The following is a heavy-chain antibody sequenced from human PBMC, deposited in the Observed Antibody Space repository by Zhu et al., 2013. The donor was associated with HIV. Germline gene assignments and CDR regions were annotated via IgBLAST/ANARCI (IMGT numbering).Heavy chain of an antibody. J-gene: IGHJ6*02. CDR1: GYHFPGYY. D-gene: IGHD6-19*01. Sequence: HVQLVQSGAEVQKPGASVKVSCKASGYHFPGYYIHWVRQAPGLGLQWMGWINTNYGDTHYPQNFKGRVTMTRDTSTSTAYMELTRLTSDDTAVYYCARDVVSNGWYSLKYYHYGMDVWGQGTTVTVSS. CDR3: ARDVVSNGWYSLKYYHYGMDV. V-gene: IGHV1-2*02. CDR2: INTNYGDT.